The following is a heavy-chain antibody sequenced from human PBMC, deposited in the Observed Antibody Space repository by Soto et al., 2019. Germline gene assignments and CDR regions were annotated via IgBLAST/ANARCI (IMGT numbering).Heavy chain of an antibody. Sequence: SETLSLTCTVSGGSISSSSYYWGWIRQPPGKGLEWIGSIYYSGSTYYNPSLKSRVTISVDTSKNQFSLKLSSVTAADTAVYYCARQTPKQWLVNWFDPWGQGTLVTVSS. CDR1: GGSISSSSYY. CDR2: IYYSGST. CDR3: ARQTPKQWLVNWFDP. V-gene: IGHV4-39*01. D-gene: IGHD6-19*01. J-gene: IGHJ5*02.